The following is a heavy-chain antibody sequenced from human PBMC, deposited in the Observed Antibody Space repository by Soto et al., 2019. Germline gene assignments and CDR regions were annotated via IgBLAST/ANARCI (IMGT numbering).Heavy chain of an antibody. CDR2: IIHIFGTA. V-gene: IGHV1-69*12. CDR1: GGTFSSYA. D-gene: IGHD3-10*01. CDR3: ASEELAPNWCDP. Sequence: QVKLLQSGAEVKKPGSSVKVSCKASGGTFSSYAISWVRQAPGQGLEWMGGIIHIFGTATDALKFQGRVTITAHASRSTAYAELSSLRSEDTAVYYCASEELAPNWCDPWGDRTLVTVSS. J-gene: IGHJ5*02.